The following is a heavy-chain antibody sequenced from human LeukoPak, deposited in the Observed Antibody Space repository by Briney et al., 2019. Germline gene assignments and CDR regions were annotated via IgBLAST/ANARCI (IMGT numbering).Heavy chain of an antibody. CDR3: DGGTAGDY. J-gene: IGHJ4*02. CDR2: ISGSGGST. Sequence: PGGSLRLSCAASGFTFSSYAMSWVRLAPGKGLECVSAISGSGGSTYYADSVKGRFTISRDNSKNTLYLQMNSLRAEDTAVYYCDGGTAGDYWGQGTLVTVSS. CDR1: GFTFSSYA. V-gene: IGHV3-23*01. D-gene: IGHD4-23*01.